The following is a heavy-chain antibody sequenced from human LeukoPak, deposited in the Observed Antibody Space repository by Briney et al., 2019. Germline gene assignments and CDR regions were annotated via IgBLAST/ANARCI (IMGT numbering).Heavy chain of an antibody. Sequence: ASVKVSCKASGYNFNNYGVSWVRQAPGQGLEWMGWISAKTGNTNYAQKVQGRVTMTTDTSTTTAYMELRSLGPDDTAVYYCARGSYPYSHGMDVWGQGTTVTVSS. D-gene: IGHD1-26*01. CDR2: ISAKTGNT. CDR1: GYNFNNYG. CDR3: ARGSYPYSHGMDV. V-gene: IGHV1-18*01. J-gene: IGHJ6*02.